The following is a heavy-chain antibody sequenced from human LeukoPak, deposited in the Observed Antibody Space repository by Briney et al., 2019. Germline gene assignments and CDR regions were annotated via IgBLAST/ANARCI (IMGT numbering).Heavy chain of an antibody. CDR1: GGTFSSYA. D-gene: IGHD3-9*01. V-gene: IGHV1-69*13. CDR3: ATYYDILSGYYR. CDR2: IIPIFGTA. J-gene: IGHJ4*02. Sequence: GASVKVSCKASGGTFSSYAISWVRQAPGQGLEWMGGIIPIFGTAHYAQKFQGRVTITANESTSTAYMELSSLRSEDTAVYYCATYYDILSGYYRWRQGTLVTVSS.